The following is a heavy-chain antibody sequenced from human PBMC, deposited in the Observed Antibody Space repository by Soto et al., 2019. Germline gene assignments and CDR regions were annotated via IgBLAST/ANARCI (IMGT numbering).Heavy chain of an antibody. CDR2: IYSGGST. J-gene: IGHJ5*02. CDR3: ARGRDCGGDCPNWFDP. D-gene: IGHD2-21*02. V-gene: IGHV3-53*04. Sequence: EVQLVESGGGLVQPGGSLRLSCAASGFTVSSNYMSWVRQAPGKGLEWVSVIYSGGSTYYADSVKGRFTISRHNSKNTRYLQMNSPRAEDTAVYYCARGRDCGGDCPNWFDPWGQGTLVTVSS. CDR1: GFTVSSNY.